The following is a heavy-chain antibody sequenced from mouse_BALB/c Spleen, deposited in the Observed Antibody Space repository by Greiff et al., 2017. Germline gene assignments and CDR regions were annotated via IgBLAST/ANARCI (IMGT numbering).Heavy chain of an antibody. CDR3: ARGGITRGYYAMDY. CDR2: ISSGGST. Sequence: DVMLVESGGGLVKPGGSLKLSCAASGFTFSSYAMSWVRQTPGKRLEWVASISSGGSTYYPDSVKGRFTISRDNARNILYLQMSSLRSEDTAMYYCARGGITRGYYAMDYWGQGTSVTVSS. J-gene: IGHJ4*01. D-gene: IGHD2-4*01. CDR1: GFTFSSYA. V-gene: IGHV5-6-5*01.